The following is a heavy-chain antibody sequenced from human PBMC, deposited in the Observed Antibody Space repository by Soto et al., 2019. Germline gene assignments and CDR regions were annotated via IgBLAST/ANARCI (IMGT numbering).Heavy chain of an antibody. Sequence: QVHLQESGPGLVKPSQTLSLNCTVSGDSISSGTHYWNWIRQHPGKGLEWIGYISSSGNSYYSPSLKSRFFMSVDTSKNLFSLKLSSVTAADTAIYYCVGRLTSFYNYFDSWGQGTQVTVSS. CDR3: VGRLTSFYNYFDS. D-gene: IGHD2-8*01. J-gene: IGHJ4*02. CDR1: GDSISSGTHY. CDR2: ISSSGNS. V-gene: IGHV4-31*03.